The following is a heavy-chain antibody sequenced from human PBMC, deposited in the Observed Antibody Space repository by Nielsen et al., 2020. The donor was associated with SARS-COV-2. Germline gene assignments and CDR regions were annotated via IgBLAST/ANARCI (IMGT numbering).Heavy chain of an antibody. V-gene: IGHV3-30-3*01. D-gene: IGHD5-12*01. CDR1: GFTFSSYA. CDR2: ISYDGSNK. J-gene: IGHJ5*02. CDR3: ASGVATFDWFDP. Sequence: GESLKISCAASGFTFSSYAMHWVRQAPGKGLEWVAVISYDGSNKYYADSVKGRFTISRDNSKNTLYLQMNSLRAEDTAVYYCASGVATFDWFDPWGQGTLVTVSS.